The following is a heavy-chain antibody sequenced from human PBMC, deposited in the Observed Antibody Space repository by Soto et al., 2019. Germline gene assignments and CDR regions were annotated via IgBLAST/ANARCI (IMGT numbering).Heavy chain of an antibody. CDR3: ARAPGGRGIYYYYYSMDV. CDR1: GFTFSSYA. Sequence: GGSLRLSCAASGFTFSSYAMHWVRQAPGKGLEWVAVISYDGSNKYYADSVKGRFTISRDNSKNTLYLQMNSLRAEDTAVYYCARAPGGRGIYYYYYSMDVWGQGTTVTVSS. V-gene: IGHV3-30*03. CDR2: ISYDGSNK. D-gene: IGHD3-10*01. J-gene: IGHJ6*02.